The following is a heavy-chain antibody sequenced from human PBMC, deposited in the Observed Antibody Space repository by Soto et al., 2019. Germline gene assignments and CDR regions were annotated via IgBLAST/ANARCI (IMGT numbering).Heavy chain of an antibody. V-gene: IGHV3-43*01. CDR1: GGNINNFN. CDR2: VIWDGATS. Sequence: WDPPWLPGAACGGNINNFNIHWGRQPPKKSVDWISLVIWDGATSYYTDSDRGPFAISRDTSKNSPYLQMNRLRTEDTALPYCANTRPDDAFDIWGQVTMVTV. CDR3: ANTRPDDAFDI. D-gene: IGHD1-26*01. J-gene: IGHJ3*02.